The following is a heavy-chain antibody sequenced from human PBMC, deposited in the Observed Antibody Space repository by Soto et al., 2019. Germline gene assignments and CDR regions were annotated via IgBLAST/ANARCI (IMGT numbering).Heavy chain of an antibody. CDR3: ARTRLCGGDCYSAYYFDF. D-gene: IGHD2-21*02. CDR1: GYTFTNYD. Sequence: ASVKVSCKASGYTFTNYDINWVRQATGQGLEWMGWMNPSSGNTGYVQKFQGRVTMTRNTSTSTAYMELTSLTSDDTAVYYCARTRLCGGDCYSAYYFDFWG. V-gene: IGHV1-8*01. J-gene: IGHJ4*01. CDR2: MNPSSGNT.